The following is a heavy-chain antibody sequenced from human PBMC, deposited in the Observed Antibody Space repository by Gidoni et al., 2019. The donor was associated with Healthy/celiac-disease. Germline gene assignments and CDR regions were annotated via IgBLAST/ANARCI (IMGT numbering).Heavy chain of an antibody. D-gene: IGHD3-3*01. CDR1: GGSISSSSYY. V-gene: IGHV4-39*01. J-gene: IGHJ4*02. Sequence: QLQLQESGPGLVKPPETLSLTCTVAGGSISSSSYYWGWIRQPPGKGLEWIGSIYYSGSTYQNPALKSRVTISVDTSKNQFSLKLSSVTAADTAVYYCARLPWYYDFWSGYGYFDYWGQGTLVTVSS. CDR3: ARLPWYYDFWSGYGYFDY. CDR2: IYYSGST.